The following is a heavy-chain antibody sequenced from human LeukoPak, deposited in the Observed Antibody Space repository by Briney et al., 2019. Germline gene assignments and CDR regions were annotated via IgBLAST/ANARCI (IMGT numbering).Heavy chain of an antibody. Sequence: ETLSLTCTVSGDSISNSNYYWGWVRQAPGKGLEWVANINEDGSEKYYADSVEGRFTISRDNANNSLDLQMNSLRADDTAIYYCARSKIDYWGQGTLVTVSS. V-gene: IGHV3-7*01. D-gene: IGHD4-11*01. CDR1: GDSISNSNYY. J-gene: IGHJ4*02. CDR3: ARSKIDY. CDR2: INEDGSEK.